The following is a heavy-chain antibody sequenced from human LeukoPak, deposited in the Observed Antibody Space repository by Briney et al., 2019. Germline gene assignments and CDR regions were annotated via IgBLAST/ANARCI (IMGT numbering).Heavy chain of an antibody. CDR3: ARDYGFGRYGMDV. J-gene: IGHJ6*02. Sequence: GGSLRLSCTASGFNFGIYGMHWVRQAPGKGLEWVAVIWYDGSNKYYADSVKGRFTISRDNSKNTLYLQMNSLRAEDTAVYYCARDYGFGRYGMDVWGQGTTVTVSS. CDR1: GFNFGIYG. CDR2: IWYDGSNK. D-gene: IGHD3/OR15-3a*01. V-gene: IGHV3-33*01.